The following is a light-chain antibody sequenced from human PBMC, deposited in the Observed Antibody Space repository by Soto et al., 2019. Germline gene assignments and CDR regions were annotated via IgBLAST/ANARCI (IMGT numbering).Light chain of an antibody. CDR3: VAWEDCLNGYVV. Sequence: QSVLTQPPSASGTPGQRVTISCSGSSSNIGSNTVNWYQQLPGTAPKLVIYSNNQRPSGVPDRFSGSKSGTSASLAISGLQSEDEVDYYSVAWEDCLNGYVVFGGVTKVTDL. CDR2: SNN. J-gene: IGLJ2*01. CDR1: SSNIGSNT. V-gene: IGLV1-44*01.